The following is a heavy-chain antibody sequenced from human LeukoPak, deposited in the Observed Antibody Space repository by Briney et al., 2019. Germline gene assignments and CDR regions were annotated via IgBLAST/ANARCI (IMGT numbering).Heavy chain of an antibody. CDR3: ATLAQWLVDFGSGNWFDP. CDR1: GYTLTELS. Sequence: ASVKVSCKVSGYTLTELSMHWVRQAPGKGLEWMGGFDPEDGETIYAQKFRGRVTMTEDTSTDTAYMELSSLRSEDTAVYYCATLAQWLVDFGSGNWFDPWGQGTLVTVSS. J-gene: IGHJ5*02. V-gene: IGHV1-24*01. CDR2: FDPEDGET. D-gene: IGHD6-19*01.